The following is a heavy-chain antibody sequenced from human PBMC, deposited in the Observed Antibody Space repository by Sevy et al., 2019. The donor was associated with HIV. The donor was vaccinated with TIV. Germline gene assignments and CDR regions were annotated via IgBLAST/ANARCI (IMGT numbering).Heavy chain of an antibody. J-gene: IGHJ4*02. CDR1: GFTFSSYG. CDR3: VKDLDISFSELAHDY. V-gene: IGHV3-30*18. D-gene: IGHD3-10*01. Sequence: GGSLRLSCAASGFTFSSYGMHWVRQAPGKGLEWVAVISYDGSKKYYADSVKGRFIISIDNSKNTLYLQMNSLRADDTAAYYCVKDLDISFSELAHDYWGQGTLVTVSS. CDR2: ISYDGSKK.